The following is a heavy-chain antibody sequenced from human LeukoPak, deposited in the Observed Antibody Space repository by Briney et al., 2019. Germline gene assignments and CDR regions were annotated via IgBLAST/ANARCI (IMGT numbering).Heavy chain of an antibody. CDR1: GGTFSSYA. CDR3: AKEMYSSSSNWFDP. D-gene: IGHD6-13*01. Sequence: SVKVSCKASGGTFSSYAISWVRQAPGQGLEWMGGIIPIFGTANYAQKFQGRVTITADESTSTAYMELSSLRAEDTAVYYCAKEMYSSSSNWFDPWGQGTLVTVSS. J-gene: IGHJ5*02. CDR2: IIPIFGTA. V-gene: IGHV1-69*13.